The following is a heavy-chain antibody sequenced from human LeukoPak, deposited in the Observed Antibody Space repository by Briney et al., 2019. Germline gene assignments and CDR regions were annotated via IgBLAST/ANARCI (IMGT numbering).Heavy chain of an antibody. V-gene: IGHV4-39*01. D-gene: IGHD5-18*01. CDR3: ARPSSYGTPDFGY. CDR2: IYYSGST. Sequence: PSETLSLTCTVSGGSISSSSYYWGWIRQPPGKGLEWIGSIYYSGSTYYNPSLKSRVTISVDTSKNQFPLKLSSVTAADTAVYYCARPSSYGTPDFGYWGQGTLVTVSS. CDR1: GGSISSSSYY. J-gene: IGHJ4*02.